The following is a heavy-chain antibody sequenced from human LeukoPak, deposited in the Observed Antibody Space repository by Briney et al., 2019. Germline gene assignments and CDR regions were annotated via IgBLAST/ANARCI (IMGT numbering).Heavy chain of an antibody. J-gene: IGHJ6*03. V-gene: IGHV4-59*11. Sequence: SETLSLTCTVSGGSISSHYWSWIRQPPGKGLEWIGYIYYSGSTNYNPSLKSRVTISVDTSKNQFSLKLSSVTAADTAVYYCAGGGEVGYSSSWYWNYYYYMDVWGKGTTVTVSS. CDR1: GGSISSHY. D-gene: IGHD6-13*01. CDR2: IYYSGST. CDR3: AGGGEVGYSSSWYWNYYYYMDV.